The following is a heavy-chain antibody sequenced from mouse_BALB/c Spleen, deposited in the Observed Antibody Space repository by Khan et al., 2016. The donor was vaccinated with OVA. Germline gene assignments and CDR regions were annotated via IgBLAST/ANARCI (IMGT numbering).Heavy chain of an antibody. CDR2: IYPGNGNT. CDR1: GYTFTDYY. J-gene: IGHJ3*01. D-gene: IGHD2-14*01. Sequence: QVQLQQSGAELARPGASVKLSCKASGYTFTDYYINWVKQRTGQGLEWLGDIYPGNGNTYYNENFKGKATLTADKSSSTAFMHLSSLTSEDSAVDFCTRSGIGSFAFWGQGTLVTVSA. V-gene: IGHV1-77*01. CDR3: TRSGIGSFAF.